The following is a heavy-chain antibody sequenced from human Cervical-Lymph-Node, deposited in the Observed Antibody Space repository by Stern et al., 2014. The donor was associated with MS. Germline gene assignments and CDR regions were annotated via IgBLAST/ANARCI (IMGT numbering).Heavy chain of an antibody. Sequence: QVQLGQSGAEVKKPGASVKVSCKASGYTFTSYYMHWVRQAPGQGLERMGIINPSGGSTSYAQKFQGRVTMTRDTSTSTVYMELSSLRSEDTAVYYCARAMYYDFWSGYFHSTDYWGQGTLVTVSS. CDR3: ARAMYYDFWSGYFHSTDY. CDR2: INPSGGST. CDR1: GYTFTSYY. V-gene: IGHV1-46*03. D-gene: IGHD3-3*01. J-gene: IGHJ4*02.